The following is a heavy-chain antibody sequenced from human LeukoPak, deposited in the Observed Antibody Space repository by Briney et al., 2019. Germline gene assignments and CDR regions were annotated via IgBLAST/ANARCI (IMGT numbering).Heavy chain of an antibody. J-gene: IGHJ4*02. CDR3: ARGDSSSWYPDY. V-gene: IGHV3-48*01. CDR1: GFTFNNYA. D-gene: IGHD6-13*01. Sequence: GGSLRLSCAASGFTFNNYAMSWVRQAPGKGLEWVSMIGGSGSTTYYADSVKGRFTISRDNAKNSLYLQMNSLRAEDTAVYYCARGDSSSWYPDYWGQGTLVTVSS. CDR2: IGGSGSTT.